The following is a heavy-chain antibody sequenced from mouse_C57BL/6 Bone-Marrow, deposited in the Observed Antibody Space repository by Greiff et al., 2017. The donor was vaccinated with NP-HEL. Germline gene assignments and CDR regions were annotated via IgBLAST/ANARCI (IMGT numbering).Heavy chain of an antibody. Sequence: EVKLLESGPELVKPGASVKISCKASGYSFTGYYMNWVKQSPEKSLEWIGEINPSTGGTTYNQKFKAKATLTVDKSSSTAYMQLKSLTSEDSAVYYCARSRAYYYGSSPWFAYWGQGTLVTVSA. V-gene: IGHV1-42*01. J-gene: IGHJ3*01. CDR1: GYSFTGYY. CDR3: ARSRAYYYGSSPWFAY. D-gene: IGHD1-1*01. CDR2: INPSTGGT.